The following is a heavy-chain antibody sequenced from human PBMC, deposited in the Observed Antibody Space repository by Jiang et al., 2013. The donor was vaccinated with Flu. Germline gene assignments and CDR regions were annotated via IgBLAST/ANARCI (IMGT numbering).Heavy chain of an antibody. D-gene: IGHD2-2*01. V-gene: IGHV4-4*07. J-gene: IGHJ4*02. CDR1: GGSISSYY. Sequence: ETLSLTCTVSGGSISSYYWSWIRQPAGKGLEWIGRIYTSGSTNYNPSLKSRVTMSVDTSKNQFSLKLSSVTAADTAVYYCARGASIVVVPAATSGPFDYWGQGTLVTVSS. CDR2: IYTSGST. CDR3: ARGASIVVVPAATSGPFDY.